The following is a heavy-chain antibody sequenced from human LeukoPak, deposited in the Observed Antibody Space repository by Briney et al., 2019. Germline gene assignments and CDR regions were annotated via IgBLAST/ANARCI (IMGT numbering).Heavy chain of an antibody. CDR2: SHHSGNT. V-gene: IGHV4-59*08. CDR3: ARGYYDSSGSSNTFDV. Sequence: SETLSLTCTVSGVSISSAYWSWIRQPPGKGLEWIGYSHHSGNTNYNPSLYSRVTISVDTSKNQFSLKLSSVTAADTAVYYCARGYYDSSGSSNTFDVWGHGTMVTVSS. CDR1: GVSISSAY. D-gene: IGHD3-22*01. J-gene: IGHJ3*01.